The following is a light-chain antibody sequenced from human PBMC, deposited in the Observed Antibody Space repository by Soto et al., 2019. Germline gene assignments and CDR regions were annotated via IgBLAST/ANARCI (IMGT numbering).Light chain of an antibody. V-gene: IGKV3-20*01. CDR2: GAS. CDR3: QQYGSSPRT. Sequence: EIVLTQSPGTLSLSPGQIATLSCRASQSVSSNYLAWYQQKPGQAPRLLIYGASSRATGIPDKFSGSGSGTECTLTISRLEPEDYAVFYCQQYGSSPRTFGQGPKVE. J-gene: IGKJ1*01. CDR1: QSVSSNY.